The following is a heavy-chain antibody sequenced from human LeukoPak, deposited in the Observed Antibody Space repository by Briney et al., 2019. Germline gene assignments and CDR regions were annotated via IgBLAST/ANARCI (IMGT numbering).Heavy chain of an antibody. J-gene: IGHJ4*02. Sequence: PGGSLRLSCAASGFTFSSYAMSWVRQAPGKGLVWVSRIDSDGSSTTYADSVKGRFTISRDNAKNTLYLQMNSLRAEDTAVYFCARDASSARADYWGQGTLVTVSS. CDR3: ARDASSARADY. V-gene: IGHV3-74*01. D-gene: IGHD3-16*02. CDR2: IDSDGSST. CDR1: GFTFSSYA.